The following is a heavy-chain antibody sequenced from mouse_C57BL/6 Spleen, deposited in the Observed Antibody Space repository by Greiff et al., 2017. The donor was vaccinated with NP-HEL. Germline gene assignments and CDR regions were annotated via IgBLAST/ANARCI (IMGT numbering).Heavy chain of an antibody. Sequence: QVQLQQSGAELVRPGASVTLSCKASGYTFTDYEMHWVKQTPVHGLEWIGAIDPETGGTAYNQKFKGKAILTADKSSSTAYMELRSLTSEDSAVYYCTRLRPYGNYVNYAMDYWGQGTSVTVSS. CDR3: TRLRPYGNYVNYAMDY. V-gene: IGHV1-15*01. CDR2: IDPETGGT. J-gene: IGHJ4*01. CDR1: GYTFTDYE. D-gene: IGHD2-1*01.